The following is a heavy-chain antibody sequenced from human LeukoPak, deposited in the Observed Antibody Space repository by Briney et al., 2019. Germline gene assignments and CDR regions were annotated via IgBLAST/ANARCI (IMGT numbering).Heavy chain of an antibody. CDR2: IYHSGST. D-gene: IGHD3-3*01. Sequence: SETLPLTCTVSGYSISSGYYWGWIRQPPGKGLEWIGSIYHSGSTYYNPSLKSRVTISVDTSKNQFSLKLSSVTAADTAVYYCARLEIFGVVIHDAFDIWGQGTMFTVSS. CDR1: GYSISSGYY. V-gene: IGHV4-38-2*02. J-gene: IGHJ3*02. CDR3: ARLEIFGVVIHDAFDI.